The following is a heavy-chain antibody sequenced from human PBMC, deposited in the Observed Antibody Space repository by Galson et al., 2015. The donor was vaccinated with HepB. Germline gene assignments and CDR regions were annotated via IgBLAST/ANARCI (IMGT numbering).Heavy chain of an antibody. CDR1: GFAFSDYY. Sequence: SLRLSCAASGFAFSDYYMSWVRQAPGKGLEWASYISSGSGYTEYADSVKGRFTSSRDNAKNSLYLQMNSLRADDTAVYYCARVLSTSWASGFDYWGRGTLVGVSS. CDR2: ISSGSGYT. V-gene: IGHV3-11*06. CDR3: ARVLSTSWASGFDY. J-gene: IGHJ4*01. D-gene: IGHD2-2*01.